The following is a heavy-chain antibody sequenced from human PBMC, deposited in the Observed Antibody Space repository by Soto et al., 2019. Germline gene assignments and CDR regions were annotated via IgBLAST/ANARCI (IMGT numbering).Heavy chain of an antibody. V-gene: IGHV4-31*03. CDR2: IYYRGST. D-gene: IGHD2-21*01. Sequence: QVQLQESGPGLVKPSQTLSLTCTVSGGSISSGGYYWSWIRQHPGKGLEWIGYIYYRGSTYYNPSLKSRVTISVDTSKNQFSLKLSSVTAADTAVYYCARGGLDCGGECPMQPDFDYWGQGTLVTVSS. J-gene: IGHJ4*02. CDR3: ARGGLDCGGECPMQPDFDY. CDR1: GGSISSGGYY.